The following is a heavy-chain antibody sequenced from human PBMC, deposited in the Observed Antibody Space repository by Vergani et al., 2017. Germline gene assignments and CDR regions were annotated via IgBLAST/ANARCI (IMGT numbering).Heavy chain of an antibody. CDR2: ITPFFITP. CDR1: GGTFSTYG. Sequence: QVHLVQSGAEVKKPGSSVKVSCKASGGTFSTYGINWVRQAPGKGLEWMGGITPFFITPKYAQKFQGRVTITAHESTTTVYMELRSRRSEDTAIYYCARDEIAATGTAGAYDIWGQGTMVTVSS. D-gene: IGHD6-13*01. V-gene: IGHV1-69*01. J-gene: IGHJ3*02. CDR3: ARDEIAATGTAGAYDI.